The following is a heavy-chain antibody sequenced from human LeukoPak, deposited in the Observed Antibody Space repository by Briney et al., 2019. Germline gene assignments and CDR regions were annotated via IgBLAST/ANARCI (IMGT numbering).Heavy chain of an antibody. CDR3: AKDSSEYGDSIFGC. J-gene: IGHJ4*02. CDR1: GFTFSSYG. Sequence: PGRSLRLSCAASGFTFSSYGMNWVRQAPGKGLEWVAVICSDGSYKYYADSVKGRFTISRDNSRNSVYLQMNSLRADDTAVYYCAKDSSEYGDSIFGCWGQVFLVPVSS. D-gene: IGHD4-17*01. CDR2: ICSDGSYK. V-gene: IGHV3-33*06.